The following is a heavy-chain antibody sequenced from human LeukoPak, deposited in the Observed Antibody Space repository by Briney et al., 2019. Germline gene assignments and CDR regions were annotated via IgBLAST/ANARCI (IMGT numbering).Heavy chain of an antibody. Sequence: GGSLRLSCAASGFTFISYGMGWVGQAPGKGLKWWANIKQNESEKYYVDSVKGRFTISRDNAKNSLYLQMNSLRAEDTAVYYCARGDAAMVTFDYYYYGMDVWGQGTTVTVSS. CDR3: ARGDAAMVTFDYYYYGMDV. CDR1: GFTFISYG. CDR2: IKQNESEK. D-gene: IGHD5-18*01. J-gene: IGHJ6*02. V-gene: IGHV3-7*01.